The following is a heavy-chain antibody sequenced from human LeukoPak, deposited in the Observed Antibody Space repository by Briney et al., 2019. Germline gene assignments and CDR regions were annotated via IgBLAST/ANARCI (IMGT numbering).Heavy chain of an antibody. CDR3: AKGPSHYGDYYFDY. D-gene: IGHD4-17*01. V-gene: IGHV3-23*01. Sequence: VRQAPGXGLEWVSAISGSGGSTYYADSVKGRFTISRDNSKNTLYLQMNSLRAEDTAVYYCAKGPSHYGDYYFDYWGQGTLVTVSS. CDR2: ISGSGGST. J-gene: IGHJ4*02.